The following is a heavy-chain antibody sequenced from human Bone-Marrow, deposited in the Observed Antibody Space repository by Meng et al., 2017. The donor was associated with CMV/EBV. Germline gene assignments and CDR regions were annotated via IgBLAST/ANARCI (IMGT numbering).Heavy chain of an antibody. CDR3: AADRGNQQLTSGAFDI. CDR2: INPSGGNT. Sequence: ASVKVSCKASGYTFTSYYMHWVRQAPGQGLEWMGIINPSGGNTNYAQKFQERVTITRDMSTSTAYMELSSLRSEDTAVYYCAADRGNQQLTSGAFDIWGQGTMVTVSS. V-gene: IGHV1-46*01. CDR1: GYTFTSYY. D-gene: IGHD2-2*01. J-gene: IGHJ3*02.